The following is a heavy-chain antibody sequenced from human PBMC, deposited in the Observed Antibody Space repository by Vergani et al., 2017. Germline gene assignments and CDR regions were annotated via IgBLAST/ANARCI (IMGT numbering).Heavy chain of an antibody. CDR1: GFTFSSYW. V-gene: IGHV3-7*01. D-gene: IGHD3-10*01. Sequence: EVQLVESGGGLVQPGGSLRLSCAASGFTFSSYWMSWVRQAPGQGLEWVANIKQDGSEKYYVDSVKGRFTISRDNAKNSLYLQMNSLRAEDTAVYYCARIQKRYYYGSGSYYYFDYWGQGTLVTVSS. CDR3: ARIQKRYYYGSGSYYYFDY. CDR2: IKQDGSEK. J-gene: IGHJ4*02.